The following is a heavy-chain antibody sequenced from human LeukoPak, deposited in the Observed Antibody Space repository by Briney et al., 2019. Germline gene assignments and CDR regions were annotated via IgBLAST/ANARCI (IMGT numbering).Heavy chain of an antibody. J-gene: IGHJ2*01. CDR3: ARGGDYGGDSVVRYFDL. Sequence: PSETLSLTCAVYGESFSGYYWSWIRQPPGKGLEWIGEINHSGSTNYNPSLKSRFTISVDTSKNQFSLKLSSVTAADTAVYFCARGGDYGGDSVVRYFDLWGRGTLVTVSS. D-gene: IGHD4-23*01. CDR2: INHSGST. V-gene: IGHV4-34*01. CDR1: GESFSGYY.